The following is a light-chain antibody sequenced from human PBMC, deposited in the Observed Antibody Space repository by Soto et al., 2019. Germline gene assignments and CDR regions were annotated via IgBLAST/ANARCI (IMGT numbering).Light chain of an antibody. Sequence: QSALTQPASVSGSPGQSITISCSGTSSDVGAYKYVSWYQQHPDKAPKLMIYEVSNRPSGVSNRFSGSKSGNTASLTISGLQADDEADYYCTSYTTSSTLVFGGGTKVTVL. V-gene: IGLV2-14*01. CDR2: EVS. CDR3: TSYTTSSTLV. J-gene: IGLJ2*01. CDR1: SSDVGAYKY.